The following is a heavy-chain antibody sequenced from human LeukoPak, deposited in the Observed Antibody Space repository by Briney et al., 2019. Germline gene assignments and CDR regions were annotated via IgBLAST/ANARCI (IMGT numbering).Heavy chain of an antibody. Sequence: SETLSLTCTVSGGSIRSYYWSWIRQPPGKGLEWIGYIYSSGSTNYIPSLKSRVTISVDTSKNQFSLKLSSLTAADTAVYYCARHRTTYHFFDYWGQGSLVTVSS. V-gene: IGHV4-59*01. D-gene: IGHD2/OR15-2a*01. J-gene: IGHJ4*02. CDR2: IYSSGST. CDR1: GGSIRSYY. CDR3: ARHRTTYHFFDY.